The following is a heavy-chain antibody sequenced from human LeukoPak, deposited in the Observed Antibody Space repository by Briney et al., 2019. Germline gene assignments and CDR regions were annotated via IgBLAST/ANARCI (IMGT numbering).Heavy chain of an antibody. Sequence: GGSLRLSCAASGFTFSSYGMHWVRQAPGKGLEWVAFIRYDGTNKDYADSVKGRFTISRDNAKSSLYLQMNSLRAEDTAVYYCARDHFAVAGNLDYWGQGTLVTVSS. J-gene: IGHJ4*02. CDR3: ARDHFAVAGNLDY. CDR1: GFTFSSYG. CDR2: IRYDGTNK. V-gene: IGHV3-30*02. D-gene: IGHD6-19*01.